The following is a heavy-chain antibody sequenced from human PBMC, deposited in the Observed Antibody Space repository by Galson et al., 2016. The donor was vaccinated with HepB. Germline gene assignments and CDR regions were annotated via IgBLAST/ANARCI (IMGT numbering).Heavy chain of an antibody. CDR3: AKGASGLGYYDF. CDR1: GFTYTSYS. Sequence: SLRLSCAASGFTYTSYSMTWVRQAPGKGLEWVSGISGRGVSTYYADSGKGRFTISRDNSKNTLYLQMNSLGVDDTAVYYCAKGASGLGYYDFWGQGTLVTFSP. V-gene: IGHV3-23*01. J-gene: IGHJ4*02. D-gene: IGHD5-12*01. CDR2: ISGRGVST.